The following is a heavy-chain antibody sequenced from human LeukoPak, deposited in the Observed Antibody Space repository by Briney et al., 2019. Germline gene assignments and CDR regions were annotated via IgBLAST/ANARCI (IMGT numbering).Heavy chain of an antibody. J-gene: IGHJ3*02. CDR1: GFTFSSYG. D-gene: IGHD6-19*01. Sequence: QPGGSLRLSCAASGFTFSSYGMHWVRQAPGKGLEWVAFIRYDGSNKYYADSVKGRFTISRDNSKNTLYLQMNSLRAEDTAVYYCAKVDLGGWYPRAFDIWGQGTMVTVSS. CDR2: IRYDGSNK. V-gene: IGHV3-30*02. CDR3: AKVDLGGWYPRAFDI.